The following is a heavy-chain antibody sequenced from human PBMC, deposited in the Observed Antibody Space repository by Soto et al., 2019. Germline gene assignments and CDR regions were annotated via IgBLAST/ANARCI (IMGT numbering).Heavy chain of an antibody. CDR1: GYTFTSYG. CDR2: ISAYNGNT. D-gene: IGHD6-6*01. J-gene: IGHJ6*02. CDR3: ARRGGIAARSRGYYGMDV. V-gene: IGHV1-18*04. Sequence: QVQLVQSGAEVKKPGASVKVSCKASGYTFTSYGISWVRQAPGQGLEWMGWISAYNGNTNYAQKLQGRVTMTTDTSTRTAYMELRSLRSDDTAVYYCARRGGIAARSRGYYGMDVWGQGTTVTVSS.